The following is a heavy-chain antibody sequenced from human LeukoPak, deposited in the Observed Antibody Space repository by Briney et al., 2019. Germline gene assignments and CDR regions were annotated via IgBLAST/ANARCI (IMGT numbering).Heavy chain of an antibody. Sequence: GESLKISCKGSGYTFSSYWIGWVRQMPGKGLEWMGIIYPDDSDTRHSPSFQGQVTISAAKSISTAYLQWSSLKASDTAMYYCARLAYCSNDVCYSNYYYSMDVWGKGTTVTVSS. J-gene: IGHJ6*03. D-gene: IGHD2-8*01. CDR1: GYTFSSYW. V-gene: IGHV5-51*01. CDR3: ARLAYCSNDVCYSNYYYSMDV. CDR2: IYPDDSDT.